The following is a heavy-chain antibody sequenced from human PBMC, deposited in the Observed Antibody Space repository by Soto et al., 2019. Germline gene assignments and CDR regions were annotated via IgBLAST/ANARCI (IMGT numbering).Heavy chain of an antibody. CDR2: INPNSGGT. CDR1: GYTFTGYY. J-gene: IGHJ5*02. Sequence: GASVKVSCKASGYTFTGYYMHWVRQAPGQGLEWMGWINPNSGGTNYAQKFQGRVTMTRDTSISTAYMELSRLRSDDTAVYYCARALVVPAAIVGSGWFDPWGQGTLVTVSS. D-gene: IGHD2-2*01. CDR3: ARALVVPAAIVGSGWFDP. V-gene: IGHV1-2*02.